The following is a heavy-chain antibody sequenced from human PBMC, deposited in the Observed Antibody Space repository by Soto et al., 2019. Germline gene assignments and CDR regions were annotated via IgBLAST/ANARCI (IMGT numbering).Heavy chain of an antibody. D-gene: IGHD5-12*01. Sequence: PSETLSLTCAVSGGSISSGGYSWSWIRQPPGKGLEWIGYIYHSGSTYYNPSLKSRVTISVDRSKNQFSLKLSSVTAADTAVYYCARAQYSGYVPDYWGQGTLVTVS. CDR3: ARAQYSGYVPDY. J-gene: IGHJ4*02. CDR2: IYHSGST. V-gene: IGHV4-30-2*01. CDR1: GGSISSGGYS.